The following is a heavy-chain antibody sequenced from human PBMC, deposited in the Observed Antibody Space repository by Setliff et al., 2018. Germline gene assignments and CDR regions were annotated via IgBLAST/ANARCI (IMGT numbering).Heavy chain of an antibody. D-gene: IGHD2-15*01. J-gene: IGHJ5*01. CDR1: GGSFSGYY. Sequence: SETLSLTCAVYGGSFSGYYWSWIRQPPGKGLEWIGEINRTGSTNYSPSLKSRVTISVDTSKNQFSLKLSSVTAADTAVYYCARHLASYWSGGRCYWTWLDSWAQGTLVTVSS. V-gene: IGHV4-34*01. CDR2: INRTGST. CDR3: ARHLASYWSGGRCYWTWLDS.